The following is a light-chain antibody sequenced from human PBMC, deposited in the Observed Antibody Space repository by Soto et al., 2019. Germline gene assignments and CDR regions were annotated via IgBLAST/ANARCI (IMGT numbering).Light chain of an antibody. Sequence: EIVLTQSPGTLSLSPGERATLSCRASQRVSSGYLACYQHNPSQTPMLLISGASGMAPAIPDRFSGSGSGTDFTLTISTLSPEDFSVYYCQQYHNSPVPVAQGT. V-gene: IGKV3-20*01. J-gene: IGKJ1*01. CDR1: QRVSSGY. CDR3: QQYHNSPVP. CDR2: GAS.